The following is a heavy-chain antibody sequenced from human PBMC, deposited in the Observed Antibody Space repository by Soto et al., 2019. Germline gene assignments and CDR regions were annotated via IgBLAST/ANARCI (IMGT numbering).Heavy chain of an antibody. CDR2: ISYDGSNK. J-gene: IGHJ4*02. Sequence: GGSLRLSCAASGFTFSSYAMHWVRQAPGKGLEWVAVISYDGSNKYYADSVKGRFTNSRDNSKNTLYLQMNSLRAEDTAVYYCARVPVVGAIYFDYWGQGTLVTVSS. D-gene: IGHD1-26*01. V-gene: IGHV3-30-3*01. CDR3: ARVPVVGAIYFDY. CDR1: GFTFSSYA.